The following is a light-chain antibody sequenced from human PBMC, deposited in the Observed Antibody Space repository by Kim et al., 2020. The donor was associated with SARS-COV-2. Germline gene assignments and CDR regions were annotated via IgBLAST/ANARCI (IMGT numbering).Light chain of an antibody. Sequence: EIVLTQSPGTLSLSPGERATLSCRASQSVNSNYLAWYQQKPGQAPRLLIYAASSRATGIPDRFNGSGSGTDFTLTISRLEAEDLAVYYCQQYGSSPITFGQGTKVDIK. CDR2: AAS. CDR1: QSVNSNY. V-gene: IGKV3-20*01. J-gene: IGKJ1*01. CDR3: QQYGSSPIT.